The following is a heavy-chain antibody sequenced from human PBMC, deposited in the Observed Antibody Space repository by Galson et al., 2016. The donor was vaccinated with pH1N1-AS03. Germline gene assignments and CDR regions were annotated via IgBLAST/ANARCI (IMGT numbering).Heavy chain of an antibody. CDR2: INPNSGGT. J-gene: IGHJ4*02. V-gene: IGHV1-2*02. Sequence: SVKVSCKASGYTFTGYYMHWVRQAPGQGLEWMGWINPNSGGTNYEQKFQGRVTMTRDTSISTAYMELSRLRSGDTAVYYCARSHPAFDSSGYYYDYWGQGTLVTVSS. CDR3: ARSHPAFDSSGYYYDY. CDR1: GYTFTGYY. D-gene: IGHD3-22*01.